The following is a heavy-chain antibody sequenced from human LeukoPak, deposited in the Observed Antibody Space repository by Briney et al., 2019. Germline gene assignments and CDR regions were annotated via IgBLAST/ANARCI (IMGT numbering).Heavy chain of an antibody. J-gene: IGHJ6*04. D-gene: IGHD2-2*01. CDR3: AKDPRKLVVPAAMPRLSYYGMDV. Sequence: GGSLRLSCAASGFTFSSYGMHWVRQAPGKGLEWVAVISYDGSNKYYADSVKGRFTISRDNSKNTLYLQMNSLRAEDTAVYYCAKDPRKLVVPAAMPRLSYYGMDVWGKGTTATVSS. CDR1: GFTFSSYG. V-gene: IGHV3-30*18. CDR2: ISYDGSNK.